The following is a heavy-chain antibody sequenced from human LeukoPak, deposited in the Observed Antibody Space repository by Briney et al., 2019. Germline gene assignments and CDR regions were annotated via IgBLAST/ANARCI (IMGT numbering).Heavy chain of an antibody. J-gene: IGHJ4*02. D-gene: IGHD6-19*01. Sequence: ATVKVSCTASGYTFIGYFIHWVRQAPGQGLEWMGWINPNGGRINYAQKFQGRVTMTRDTSISTAYMELSRLRSDDSAVYYCARDQRLVAGTYYFDYWGQGTLVTASS. CDR3: ARDQRLVAGTYYFDY. CDR1: GYTFIGYF. CDR2: INPNGGRI. V-gene: IGHV1-2*02.